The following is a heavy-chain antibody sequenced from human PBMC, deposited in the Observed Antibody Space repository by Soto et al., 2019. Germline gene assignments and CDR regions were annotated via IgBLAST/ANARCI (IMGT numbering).Heavy chain of an antibody. V-gene: IGHV4-4*02. CDR2: ISHSGIT. CDR1: GDSISRSPW. Sequence: QVQLQESGPGLVRPSGALSVTCAVSGDSISRSPWWSWVRQSPGKGLEWIGEISHSGITNYNPSLQSRVTISGDKSKNQLSVKLTSVTAAVTAVYYCARVRYDRSGFDHWGQGNLVSVSS. D-gene: IGHD3-22*01. J-gene: IGHJ4*02. CDR3: ARVRYDRSGFDH.